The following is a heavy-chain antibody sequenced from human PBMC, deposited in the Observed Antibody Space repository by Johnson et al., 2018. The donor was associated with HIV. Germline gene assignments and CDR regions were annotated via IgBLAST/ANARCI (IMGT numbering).Heavy chain of an antibody. CDR2: ISYDGSNK. V-gene: IGHV3-30*04. J-gene: IGHJ3*02. Sequence: VQLVESGGGVVQPWRSLRLSCAASGFTFSSYAMHWVRQAPGKGLEWVAVISYDGSNKYYADSVKGRFTISRDNSKNTLYLQMNSLRAEDTAVYYCARDTWDAFDICGQGTMVTVSS. CDR1: GFTFSSYA. CDR3: ARDTWDAFDI.